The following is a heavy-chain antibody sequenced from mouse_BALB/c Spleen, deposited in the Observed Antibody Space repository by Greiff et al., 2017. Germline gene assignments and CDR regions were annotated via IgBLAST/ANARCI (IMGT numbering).Heavy chain of an antibody. CDR2: IWAGGST. V-gene: IGHV2-9*02. CDR1: GFSLTSYG. J-gene: IGHJ4*01. Sequence: VQLVESGPGLVAPSQSLSITCTVSGFSLTSYGVHWVRQPPGKGLEWLGVIWAGGSTNYNSALMSRLSISKDNSKSQVFLKMNSLQTDDTAMYYCARGGPIPHYYAMDYWGQGTSVTVSS. CDR3: ARGGPIPHYYAMDY.